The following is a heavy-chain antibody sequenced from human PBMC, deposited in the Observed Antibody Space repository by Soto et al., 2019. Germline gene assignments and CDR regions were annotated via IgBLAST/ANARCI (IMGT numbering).Heavy chain of an antibody. CDR2: IYYSGST. J-gene: IGHJ4*02. Sequence: SDTLSLTCTVSGGSISSGDYYWSWIRQPPGKGLEWIGYIYYSGSTYYNPSLKSRVTISVDTSKNQFSLKLSSVTAAETAVYYCARTPYYYDSRTFDYWGQGTLVTLSS. CDR1: GGSISSGDYY. V-gene: IGHV4-30-4*02. CDR3: ARTPYYYDSRTFDY. D-gene: IGHD3-22*01.